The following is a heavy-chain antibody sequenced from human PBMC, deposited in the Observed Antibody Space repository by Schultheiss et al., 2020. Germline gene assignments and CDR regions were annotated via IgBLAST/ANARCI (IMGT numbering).Heavy chain of an antibody. D-gene: IGHD6-13*01. J-gene: IGHJ6*02. Sequence: GESLKISCAASGFTFSSYSMNWVRQAPGKGLEWVSSISSSSSYIYYADSVKGRFTISRDNSKNTLYLQMNSLRAEDTAVYYCARRHSSSWYFGMDVWGQGTTVTVSS. CDR1: GFTFSSYS. CDR3: ARRHSSSWYFGMDV. V-gene: IGHV3-21*04. CDR2: ISSSSSYI.